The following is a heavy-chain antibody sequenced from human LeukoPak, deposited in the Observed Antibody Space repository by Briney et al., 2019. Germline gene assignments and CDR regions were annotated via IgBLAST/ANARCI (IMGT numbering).Heavy chain of an antibody. CDR2: IYYSGST. J-gene: IGHJ4*02. CDR1: GGSISSGGYS. Sequence: PSQTLSLTCTVSGGSISSGGYSWSWIRQHPGKGLEWIGYIYYSGSTYYNPSLKSRVTISVDTSKNQFSLKLSSVTAADTAVYYCARSFGCSYGLNDYWGQGTLVTVSS. D-gene: IGHD5-18*01. CDR3: ARSFGCSYGLNDY. V-gene: IGHV4-31*03.